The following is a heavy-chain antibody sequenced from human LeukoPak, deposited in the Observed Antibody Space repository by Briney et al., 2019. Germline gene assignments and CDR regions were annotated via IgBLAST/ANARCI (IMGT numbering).Heavy chain of an antibody. D-gene: IGHD3-22*01. CDR3: ARSGYWDWYFDL. J-gene: IGHJ2*01. Sequence: ASVKVSCKASGYTFIGYYMHWVRQAPGQGLEWMGWINPNSGGTNYAQKFQGRVTMTRDTSISTAYMELSRLRSNGTAVYYCARSGYWDWYFDLWGRGTLVTVSS. V-gene: IGHV1-2*02. CDR1: GYTFIGYY. CDR2: INPNSGGT.